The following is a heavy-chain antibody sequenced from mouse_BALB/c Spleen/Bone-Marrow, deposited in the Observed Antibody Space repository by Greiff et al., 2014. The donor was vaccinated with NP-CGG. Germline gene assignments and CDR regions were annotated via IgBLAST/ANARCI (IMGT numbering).Heavy chain of an antibody. J-gene: IGHJ3*01. Sequence: VKLMESGAELVRPGASVKLSCNASGYSFTSYWMNWVKQRPGQGLEWIGMIHPSGSETRLNQNFKDKATLTVDKSSSTAYMQLSSPTSEDSAVYYCARSRGEGYWGQGTLVTVSA. CDR2: IHPSGSET. V-gene: IGHV1-61*01. CDR1: GYSFTSYW. CDR3: ARSRGEGY.